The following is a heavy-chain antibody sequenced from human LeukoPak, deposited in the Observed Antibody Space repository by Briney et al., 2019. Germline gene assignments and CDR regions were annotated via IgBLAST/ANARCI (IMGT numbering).Heavy chain of an antibody. D-gene: IGHD3-3*01. V-gene: IGHV4-34*01. CDR1: GGSFSGYY. CDR2: INHSGST. CDR3: AREGTIFGVPPGDWGYYYMDV. Sequence: SETLSLTCAVYGGSFSGYYWSWIRQPPGKGLEWIGEINHSGSTNYNPSLKSRVTISVDTSKNQFSLKLSSVTAADTAVYYCAREGTIFGVPPGDWGYYYMDVWGKGTTVTVSS. J-gene: IGHJ6*03.